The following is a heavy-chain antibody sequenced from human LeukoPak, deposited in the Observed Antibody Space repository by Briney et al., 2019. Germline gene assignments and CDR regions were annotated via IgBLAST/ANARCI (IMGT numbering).Heavy chain of an antibody. D-gene: IGHD6-25*01. Sequence: GGSLRLSCAASGFTFSSYTMNWVRQPPGKGLEWVSNIGTSSTTIYYADSVKDRFTISRDNAKNSLYLQMNSLRADDTAVYYCARFAASGSYYYYMDVWGKGTTVTVSS. CDR3: ARFAASGSYYYYMDV. CDR2: IGTSSTTI. J-gene: IGHJ6*03. V-gene: IGHV3-48*01. CDR1: GFTFSSYT.